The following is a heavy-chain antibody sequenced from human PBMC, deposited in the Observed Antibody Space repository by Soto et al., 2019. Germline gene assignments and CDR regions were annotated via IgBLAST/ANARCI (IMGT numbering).Heavy chain of an antibody. V-gene: IGHV1-69*06. Sequence: SVKVSCKASGGTFSSYAISWVRQAPGQGLGWMGGIIPIFGTANYAQKFQGRVTITADKSTSTAYMELSSLRSEDTAVYYCARRPGYSSSWDYYYYGMDVWGQGTTVTVSS. CDR3: ARRPGYSSSWDYYYYGMDV. D-gene: IGHD6-13*01. CDR1: GGTFSSYA. J-gene: IGHJ6*02. CDR2: IIPIFGTA.